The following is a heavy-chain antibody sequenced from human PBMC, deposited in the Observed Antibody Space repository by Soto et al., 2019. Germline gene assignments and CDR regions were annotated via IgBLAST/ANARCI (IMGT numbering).Heavy chain of an antibody. J-gene: IGHJ6*02. V-gene: IGHV1-69*01. CDR2: IIPIFGTA. Sequence: QVQLVQSGAEVKKPGSSVKVSCKASGGTFSSYAISWVRQAPGQGLEWMGGIIPIFGTANYAQKFQGRVTMTADESTSTAYMELSSLRSEDTAVYYCARSSAGYYGSGSYYTPYYYYGMDVWGQGTTVTVSS. CDR3: ARSSAGYYGSGSYYTPYYYYGMDV. D-gene: IGHD3-10*01. CDR1: GGTFSSYA.